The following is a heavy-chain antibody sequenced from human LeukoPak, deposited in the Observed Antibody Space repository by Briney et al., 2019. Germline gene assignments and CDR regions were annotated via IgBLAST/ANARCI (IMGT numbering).Heavy chain of an antibody. V-gene: IGHV4-39*01. CDR1: GDSITTNSYW. D-gene: IGHD3-16*01. J-gene: IGHJ5*02. CDR3: ARRGIWDLQIGNWFDP. CDR2: IYSSGNS. Sequence: SETLSLTCSISGDSITTNSYWGGWIRQSPGEGLEWIGSIYSSGNSYYNPSLKTRATISPDTSKNQYSLGLTSVTAADTAIYYCARRGIWDLQIGNWFDPWGQGILVIVSS.